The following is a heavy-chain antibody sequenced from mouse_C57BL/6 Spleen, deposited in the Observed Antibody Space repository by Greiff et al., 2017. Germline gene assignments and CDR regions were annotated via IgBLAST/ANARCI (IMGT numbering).Heavy chain of an antibody. J-gene: IGHJ1*03. CDR3: ARSSYWYFDV. V-gene: IGHV1-69*01. Sequence: VQLQQPGAELVMPGASVKLSCKASGYTFTSYWMHWVKQRPGQGLEWIGEIDPSDSYTNYTQKFKGKSTLTVAKASSTAYMQLSSLTSEDSAVYYCARSSYWYFDVWGTGTTVTVSS. D-gene: IGHD1-1*01. CDR1: GYTFTSYW. CDR2: IDPSDSYT.